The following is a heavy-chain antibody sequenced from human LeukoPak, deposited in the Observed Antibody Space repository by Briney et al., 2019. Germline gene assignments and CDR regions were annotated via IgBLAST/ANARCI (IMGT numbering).Heavy chain of an antibody. V-gene: IGHV4-4*02. CDR1: GGSISSRNW. CDR3: AREVVVNPNWFDP. Sequence: SGTLSLTCTVSGGSISSRNWWSWVRQPPGKGLEWVGSIYYSGSTYYNPSLKSRVTISVDTSKNQFSLKLRSVTAADTAVYYCAREVVVNPNWFDPWGQGTLVTVSS. D-gene: IGHD2-2*01. J-gene: IGHJ5*02. CDR2: IYYSGST.